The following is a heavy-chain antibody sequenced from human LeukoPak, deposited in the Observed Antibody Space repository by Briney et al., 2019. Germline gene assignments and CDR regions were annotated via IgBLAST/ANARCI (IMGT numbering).Heavy chain of an antibody. CDR3: ARPYSGTYSYFDS. Sequence: SSETLSLTCTVSGGSISSYYWSWIRQPPGKGLEWIGHIYYSGSTNYNPSLKSRVTISIDTSKNQFSLKLNSVTAADTAVYYYARPYSGTYSYFDSWGQGTLVTVSS. D-gene: IGHD1-26*01. V-gene: IGHV4-59*08. CDR1: GGSISSYY. J-gene: IGHJ4*02. CDR2: IYYSGST.